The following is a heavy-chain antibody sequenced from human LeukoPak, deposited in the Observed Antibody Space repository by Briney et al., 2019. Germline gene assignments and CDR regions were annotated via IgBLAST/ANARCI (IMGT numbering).Heavy chain of an antibody. V-gene: IGHV4-30-4*08. CDR1: GGSISSGDNY. J-gene: IGHJ4*02. D-gene: IGHD6-13*01. Sequence: SETLSLTCTVSGGSISSGDNYWSWIRQPPGKGLEWIGYSYYSGSTYYNPSLKSRVTISVDTSKKQFSLKLSSVTAADKAMYYCARGDLYSSSWYNWGQGTLVTVSS. CDR2: SYYSGST. CDR3: ARGDLYSSSWYN.